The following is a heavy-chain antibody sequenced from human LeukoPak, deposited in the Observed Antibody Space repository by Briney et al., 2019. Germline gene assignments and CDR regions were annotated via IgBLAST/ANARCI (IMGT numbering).Heavy chain of an antibody. CDR1: GFTFSNAW. CDR3: TTELRIAPGYYMDV. V-gene: IGHV3-15*01. CDR2: IKSKTDGGAT. Sequence: GGSLRLSCAASGFTFSNAWMSWVRQAPGKGLEWVGRIKSKTDGGATDYAAPVKGRFTISRDDSKYTLYLQMNSLKTEDTAVYYCTTELRIAPGYYMDVWGKGTTVTVSS. D-gene: IGHD6-13*01. J-gene: IGHJ6*03.